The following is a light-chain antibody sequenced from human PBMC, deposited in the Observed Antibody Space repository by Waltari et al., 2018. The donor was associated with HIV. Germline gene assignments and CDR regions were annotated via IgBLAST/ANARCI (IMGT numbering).Light chain of an antibody. CDR3: QSADTSLSYYV. J-gene: IGLJ1*01. V-gene: IGLV3-25*03. CDR1: ALRDQY. Sequence: SYELTQPPSVSVLPGQTARLNCSGHALRDQYVSWYQQKPGQAPFLVMYKDTERPSGIPERFFGSTSGTSVTLIISGVQAEDEADDYCQSADTSLSYYVFGTGTKVSVL. CDR2: KDT.